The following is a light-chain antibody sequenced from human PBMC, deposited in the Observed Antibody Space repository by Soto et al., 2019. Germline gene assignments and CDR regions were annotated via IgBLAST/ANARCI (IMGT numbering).Light chain of an antibody. CDR1: QSISTY. CDR3: QQYNNWPPGT. Sequence: EIVMTQSPAPLSVSPGERATLSCRANQSISTYLAWYQQKPGQAPRLLIYVASTRATGIPVRFSGSRSGTEFTLTISSLQSEDFAVYYCQQYNNWPPGTFGQGTKVDI. V-gene: IGKV3-15*01. CDR2: VAS. J-gene: IGKJ1*01.